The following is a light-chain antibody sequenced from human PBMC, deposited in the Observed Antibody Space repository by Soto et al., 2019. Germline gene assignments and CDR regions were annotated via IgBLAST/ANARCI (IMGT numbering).Light chain of an antibody. V-gene: IGLV3-1*01. Sequence: SYELTQPPSVSVSPGQTASITCSGVKLGDKYACWYQQRPGQSPVLVIYQDRKRPSGIPERFSGSNSGNTATLTISGTQAIAEADSYCQARGSSTVVFGGGTK. CDR2: QDR. J-gene: IGLJ2*01. CDR3: QARGSSTVV. CDR1: KLGDKY.